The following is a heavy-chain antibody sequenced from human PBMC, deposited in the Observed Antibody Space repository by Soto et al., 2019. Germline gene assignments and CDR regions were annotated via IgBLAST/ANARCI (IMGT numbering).Heavy chain of an antibody. J-gene: IGHJ4*02. CDR2: IYTSGST. V-gene: IGHV4-4*07. CDR1: GGSISSYY. D-gene: IGHD3-16*02. CDR3: AREAMYDYVWGSYRYMYYFDY. Sequence: PSETLSLTCTVSGGSISSYYWSWIRQPAGKGLEWIGRIYTSGSTNYNPSLKSRVTMSVDTSKNQFSLKLSSVTAADTAVYYCAREAMYDYVWGSYRYMYYFDYWGQGTLVTSPQ.